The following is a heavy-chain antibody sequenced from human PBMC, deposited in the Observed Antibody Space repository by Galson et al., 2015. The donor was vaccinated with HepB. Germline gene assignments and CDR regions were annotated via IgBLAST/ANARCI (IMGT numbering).Heavy chain of an antibody. CDR1: GFTFSSYG. CDR2: ISFDGSNK. J-gene: IGHJ4*02. V-gene: IGHV3-30*18. Sequence: SLRLSCAASGFTFSSYGMHWVRQAPGKGLEWVAVISFDGSNKYYADSVKGRFTISRDNSKNTLYLQMNSLRAEDTAVYYCAKGLGDCYCDYWGQGTLVTVSS. D-gene: IGHD2-21*02. CDR3: AKGLGDCYCDY.